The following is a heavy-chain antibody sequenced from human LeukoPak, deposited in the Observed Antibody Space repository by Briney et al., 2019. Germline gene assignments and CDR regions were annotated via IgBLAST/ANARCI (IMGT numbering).Heavy chain of an antibody. CDR1: GFSLSSSGVG. Sequence: SGPTLVNPTQTLTLTCTLSGFSLSSSGVGVGWIRQPPGKALEWLALIYWNDAKRYSPSLKSRLTITKDTSKNQVVLTMTNMDPVDTATYYCARTYYYDNSAYFNYWGQGTLVTVSS. CDR3: ARTYYYDNSAYFNY. D-gene: IGHD3-22*01. CDR2: IYWNDAK. V-gene: IGHV2-5*01. J-gene: IGHJ4*02.